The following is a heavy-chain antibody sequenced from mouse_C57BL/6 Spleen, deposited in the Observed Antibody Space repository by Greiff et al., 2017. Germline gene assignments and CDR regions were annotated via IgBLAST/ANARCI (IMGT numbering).Heavy chain of an antibody. Sequence: DVHLVESGGGLVKPGGSLKLSCAASGFTFSSYTMSWVRQTPEKRLEWVATISGGGGNTYYPDSVKGRFTISRDNAKNTLYLQMSSLRSEDTALYYCARHYYGTPDYWGQGTTLTVSS. J-gene: IGHJ2*01. V-gene: IGHV5-9*01. D-gene: IGHD1-1*01. CDR3: ARHYYGTPDY. CDR1: GFTFSSYT. CDR2: ISGGGGNT.